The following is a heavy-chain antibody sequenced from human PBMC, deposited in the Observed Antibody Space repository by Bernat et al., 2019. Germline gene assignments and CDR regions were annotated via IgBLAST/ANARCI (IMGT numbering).Heavy chain of an antibody. CDR2: INGDGVRT. Sequence: EVQLVESGGGLVQPGGSLRVSCAASGFSFSSYWMHWVRQAPGEGLVWVPCINGDGVRTRDADSVKGRFTISRDNAKNTLYLQMNSLRDEDTAVYYCARGSASAWTDDSFDIWGQGTVVTVSS. CDR3: ARGSASAWTDDSFDI. J-gene: IGHJ3*02. D-gene: IGHD6-19*01. V-gene: IGHV3-74*01. CDR1: GFSFSSYW.